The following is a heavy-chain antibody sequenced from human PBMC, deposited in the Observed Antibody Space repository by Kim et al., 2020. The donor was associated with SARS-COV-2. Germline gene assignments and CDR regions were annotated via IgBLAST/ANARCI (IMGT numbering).Heavy chain of an antibody. Sequence: NKYYAASVKGRSTISGDNAKNALYLQMNSLGAEDTAVYYGATQPTYLFDYWGQGTLVTVSS. J-gene: IGHJ4*02. CDR2: NK. V-gene: IGHV3-30*01. CDR3: ATQPTYLFDY.